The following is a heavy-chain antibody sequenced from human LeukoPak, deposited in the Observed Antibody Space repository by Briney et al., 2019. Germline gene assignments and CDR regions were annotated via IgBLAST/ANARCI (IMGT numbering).Heavy chain of an antibody. Sequence: TSETLSLTCTLSGGSFSSYYWSWIRQPPGKGLEWIGYIYYSGSTNYNPSLKSRVTISVDTSKNQFSLKLSTVTATDTAVYYCARAGYSGSDFSVWGKGSTVTVSS. CDR3: ARAGYSGSDFSV. J-gene: IGHJ6*04. CDR2: IYYSGST. V-gene: IGHV4-59*01. CDR1: GGSFSSYY. D-gene: IGHD5-12*01.